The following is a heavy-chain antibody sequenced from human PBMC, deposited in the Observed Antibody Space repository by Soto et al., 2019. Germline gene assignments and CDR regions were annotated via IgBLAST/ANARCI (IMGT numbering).Heavy chain of an antibody. CDR3: ARDAGLASAIDY. Sequence: QVQLQESGPGLVKPSQTLSVTCSVSGDSVGRGGHYWTWIRQHPGKGLEWIGSIYWTGSTSYNPYLNSRVTISVDRSKNQFSLKVSSVTAADTAVYYCARDAGLASAIDYWGQGTLITVSS. CDR1: GDSVGRGGHY. CDR2: IYWTGST. J-gene: IGHJ4*02. D-gene: IGHD1-26*01. V-gene: IGHV4-31*02.